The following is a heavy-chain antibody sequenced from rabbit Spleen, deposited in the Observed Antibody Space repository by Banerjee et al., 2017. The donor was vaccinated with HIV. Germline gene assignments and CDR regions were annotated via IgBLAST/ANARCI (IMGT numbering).Heavy chain of an antibody. CDR3: AKGVGHIRLDL. V-gene: IGHV1S40*01. CDR2: IYTGDDST. Sequence: QSLEESGGDLVKPGASLALTCKASGIDFSSYYYMCWVRQAPGKGLEWIGCIYTGDDSTAYASWAKGRFTITKTSSTTVTLEMTSLTAADTATYFCAKGVGHIRLDLWGPGTLVTVS. J-gene: IGHJ6*01. CDR1: GIDFSSYYY.